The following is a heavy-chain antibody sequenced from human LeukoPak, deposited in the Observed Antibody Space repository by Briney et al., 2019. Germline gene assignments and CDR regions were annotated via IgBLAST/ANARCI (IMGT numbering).Heavy chain of an antibody. V-gene: IGHV1-2*02. Sequence: GASVKVSCKPSGYTFTDYYMHWVRQAPGQGLEWMGWINPNSGDTGYAQKFQGRVTMTRDTSISTAYMELSRLTSDDAAVYYCARGSITMVRGVPDYWGQGTLVTVSS. J-gene: IGHJ4*02. D-gene: IGHD3-10*01. CDR1: GYTFTDYY. CDR3: ARGSITMVRGVPDY. CDR2: INPNSGDT.